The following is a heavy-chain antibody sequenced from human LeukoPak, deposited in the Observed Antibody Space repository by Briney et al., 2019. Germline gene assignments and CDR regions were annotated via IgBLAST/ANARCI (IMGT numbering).Heavy chain of an antibody. D-gene: IGHD1-26*01. CDR1: GGSIGGYY. Sequence: PSETLSLTCAVYGGSIGGYYWSWIRQPPGKGLEWIGEINHSGTTSYNPSLKSRVTMLVDTSKNQFSLKLSSMTAADTAAYYCARGEGGAPIFWGQGTLVTVSS. CDR3: ARGEGGAPIF. J-gene: IGHJ4*02. V-gene: IGHV4-34*01. CDR2: INHSGTT.